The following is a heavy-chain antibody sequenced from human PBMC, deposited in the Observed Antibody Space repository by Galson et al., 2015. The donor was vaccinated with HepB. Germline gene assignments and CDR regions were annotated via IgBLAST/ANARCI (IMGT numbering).Heavy chain of an antibody. D-gene: IGHD3-3*01. Sequence: SVKVSCKASGYTFTSYGISWVRQAPGQGLEWMGWISAYNGNTNYAQKLQGRVTMTTDTSTSTAYMELRSLRSDDTAVYYCARPAYYDFWSGATHAFDIWGQGTMVTVSS. CDR1: GYTFTSYG. V-gene: IGHV1-18*01. CDR2: ISAYNGNT. J-gene: IGHJ3*02. CDR3: ARPAYYDFWSGATHAFDI.